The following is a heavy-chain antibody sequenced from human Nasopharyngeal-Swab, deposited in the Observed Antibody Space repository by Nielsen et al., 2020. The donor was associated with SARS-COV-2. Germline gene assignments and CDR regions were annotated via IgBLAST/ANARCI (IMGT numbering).Heavy chain of an antibody. J-gene: IGHJ4*02. CDR3: AREWERPYYFDN. V-gene: IGHV3-74*01. CDR1: GFIFDRYW. Sequence: GGSLRLSCEVSGFIFDRYWMHWVRQAPGKGLVWVARINSDGSNTRYADSVRGRFTASRDTPKNTLYLHMTSLRAEDSAMYFCAREWERPYYFDNWGQGTLVSVSS. D-gene: IGHD1-26*01. CDR2: INSDGSNT.